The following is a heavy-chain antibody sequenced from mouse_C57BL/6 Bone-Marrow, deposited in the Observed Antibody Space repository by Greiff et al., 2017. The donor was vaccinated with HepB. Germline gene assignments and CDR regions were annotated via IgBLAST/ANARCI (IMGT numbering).Heavy chain of an antibody. V-gene: IGHV3-6*01. CDR2: ISYDGSN. D-gene: IGHD4-1*01. CDR1: GYSITSGYY. J-gene: IGHJ1*03. Sequence: EVKLMESGPGLVKPSQSLSLTCSVTGYSITSGYYWNWIRQFPGNKLEWMGYISYDGSNNYNPSLKNRISITRDTSKNQFFLKLNSVTTEDTATYDCARETGNWYFDVWGTGTTVTVSS. CDR3: ARETGNWYFDV.